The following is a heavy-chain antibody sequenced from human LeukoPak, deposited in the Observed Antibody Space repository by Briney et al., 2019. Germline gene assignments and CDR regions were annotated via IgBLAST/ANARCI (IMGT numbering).Heavy chain of an antibody. V-gene: IGHV3-48*03. CDR1: GFTFSSYD. J-gene: IGHJ4*02. CDR3: ARDSAGSGSYVGYFEY. CDR2: ISSSGSAI. D-gene: IGHD3-10*01. Sequence: PGGSLRLSCAASGFTFSSYDMNWVRQAPGKGLEWVSYISSSGSAIYYADSVKGRFTISRDNAKNSLYLQMNSLRAEDTAVYYCARDSAGSGSYVGYFEYWGQGALVTVSS.